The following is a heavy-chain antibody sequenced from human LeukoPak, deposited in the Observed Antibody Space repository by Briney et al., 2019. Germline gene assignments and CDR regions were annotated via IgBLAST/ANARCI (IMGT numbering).Heavy chain of an antibody. J-gene: IGHJ4*02. CDR3: ASSDGQPPRFDSSYDVFDY. CDR2: IFHSGST. Sequence: SGTLSLTCAVSGGSISSNNWWSWVRQPPGRGLEWIGEIFHSGSTNYNPSLKSRVTMSVDTSKNQFSLTLTSVTAADTALYYCASSDGQPPRFDSSYDVFDYWGQGTLVTVSS. V-gene: IGHV4-4*02. D-gene: IGHD3-3*01. CDR1: GGSISSNNW.